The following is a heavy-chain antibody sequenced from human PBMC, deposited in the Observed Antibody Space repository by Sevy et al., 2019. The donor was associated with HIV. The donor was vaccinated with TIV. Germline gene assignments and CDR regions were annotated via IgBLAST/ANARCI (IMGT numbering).Heavy chain of an antibody. CDR2: ISSRGGST. CDR1: GFTFSSYA. V-gene: IGHV3-23*01. J-gene: IGHJ4*02. CDR3: AKAGVAVAGTFDLFYFDY. Sequence: GGSLRLSCAASGFTFSSYAMSWVRQAPGKGLEWVSTISSRGGSTYYADSVKGRFTISRDNSKNRLSLLMNSLSAEDTALYYCAKAGVAVAGTFDLFYFDYWGQGTLVTVSS. D-gene: IGHD6-19*01.